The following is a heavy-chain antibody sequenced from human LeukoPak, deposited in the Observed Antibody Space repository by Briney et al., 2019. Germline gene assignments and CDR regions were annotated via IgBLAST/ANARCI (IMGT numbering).Heavy chain of an antibody. D-gene: IGHD3-22*01. Sequence: ASVKVSCKASGYTFTGYYMHWVRQAPGQGLEWMGWIIPIFGTANYAQKFQGRVTITADESTSTAYMELSSLRSEDTAVYYCVRDSSGYLDYWGQGTLVTVSS. V-gene: IGHV1-69*13. CDR1: GYTFTGYY. CDR3: VRDSSGYLDY. J-gene: IGHJ4*02. CDR2: IIPIFGTA.